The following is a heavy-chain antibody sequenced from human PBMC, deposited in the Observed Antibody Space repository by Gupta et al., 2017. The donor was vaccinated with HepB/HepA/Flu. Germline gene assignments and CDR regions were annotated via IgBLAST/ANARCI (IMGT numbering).Heavy chain of an antibody. CDR3: AKDRRSVATIGGTGDY. V-gene: IGHV3-30*18. J-gene: IGHJ4*02. CDR1: GFTFSSHG. Sequence: QVQLVESGGGGVQPGTSLILSCAASGFTFSSHGMHWVRQAPGKGLEWVAVMSNEGSNKYSADSVKGRFTISRDNSKDTLYLQMNSLRGEDTAVYYCAKDRRSVATIGGTGDYWGQGTLVTVSS. D-gene: IGHD5-12*01. CDR2: MSNEGSNK.